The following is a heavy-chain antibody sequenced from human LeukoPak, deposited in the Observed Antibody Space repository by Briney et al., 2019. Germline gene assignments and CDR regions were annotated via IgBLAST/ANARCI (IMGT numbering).Heavy chain of an antibody. CDR1: GGSISSSSYY. D-gene: IGHD6-13*01. CDR2: IYYSGST. J-gene: IGHJ5*02. Sequence: SETLSLTCTVSGGSISSSSYYWGWIRQPPGKGLEWIGCIYYSGSTNYNPSLKSRVTISVDTSKNQFSLKLSSVTAADTAVYYCARDSSSWHWFDPWGQGTLVTVSS. CDR3: ARDSSSWHWFDP. V-gene: IGHV4-61*01.